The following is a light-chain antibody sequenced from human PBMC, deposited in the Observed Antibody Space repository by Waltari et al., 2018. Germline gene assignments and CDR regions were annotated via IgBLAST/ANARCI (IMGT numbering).Light chain of an antibody. CDR1: QNIVNY. V-gene: IGKV1-39*01. CDR2: GAS. Sequence: DIQMTQSPSSLSASVGDRVTITCRASQNIVNYLNWHQQKPGKAPTLLLFGASNSLSGVPSRFSSSGSGTDFSLTISSLQPSDFATDYCQQSYSTPYTFGQGTKVEIK. J-gene: IGKJ2*01. CDR3: QQSYSTPYT.